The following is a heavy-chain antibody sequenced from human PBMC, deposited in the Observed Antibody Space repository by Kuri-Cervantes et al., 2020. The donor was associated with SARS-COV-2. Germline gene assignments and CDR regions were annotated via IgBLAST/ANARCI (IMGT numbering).Heavy chain of an antibody. V-gene: IGHV1-69*13. CDR3: ARDGGLERRGIAAAGVGYFDY. CDR2: IIPIFGTA. J-gene: IGHJ4*02. CDR1: GGTFSSYA. D-gene: IGHD6-13*01. Sequence: SVKVSCKASGGTFSSYAISWVRQAPGQGLEWMGGIIPIFGTANYDQKFQGRVTITAAESTSTAYMELSSMRSEDTAVYYCARDGGLERRGIAAAGVGYFDYWGQGTLVTVSS.